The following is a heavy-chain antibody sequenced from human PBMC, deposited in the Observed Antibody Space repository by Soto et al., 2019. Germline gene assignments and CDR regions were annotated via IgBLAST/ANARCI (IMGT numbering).Heavy chain of an antibody. V-gene: IGHV3-23*01. Sequence: EVQLLESGGGLVQPGGSLRLSCAASGFTFNNYAMSWVRQAAGKGLEWVSTMSASGGSTSYADSVKGRFTISRDNSKNTLYLQLNSLRAEDTAVYYCAKPASVTTPYYYHGIDVWGQGTTVTVSS. CDR2: MSASGGST. D-gene: IGHD4-17*01. CDR1: GFTFNNYA. J-gene: IGHJ6*02. CDR3: AKPASVTTPYYYHGIDV.